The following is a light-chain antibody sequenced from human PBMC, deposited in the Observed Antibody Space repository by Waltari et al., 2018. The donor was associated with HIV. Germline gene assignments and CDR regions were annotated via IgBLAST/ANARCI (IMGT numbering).Light chain of an antibody. J-gene: IGKJ5*01. CDR2: DAS. CDR3: QQYSNFPIT. Sequence: DIQMTQSPSSLSASVGDRITIACQASQDISNYLNWYQQKPGKAPKLLIYDASNLETGVPSRFSGGRSGTDFTFTISSLQTEDIATHYCQQYSNFPITFGQGTRLELK. V-gene: IGKV1-33*01. CDR1: QDISNY.